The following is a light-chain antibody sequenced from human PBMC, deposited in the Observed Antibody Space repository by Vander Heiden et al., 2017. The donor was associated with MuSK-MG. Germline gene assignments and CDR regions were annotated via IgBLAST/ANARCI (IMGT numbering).Light chain of an antibody. J-gene: IGKJ2*01. Sequence: DTVMTQSPDSLSVSLGERATINCKSSQSVLSSSNNENYLAWYQQKPGQPPKLLIYWASTRESGVPDRFSGSGSGTDFTLTISSLQAEDVAVYYCHQDDYIPSTFGRGTKVEIK. CDR1: QSVLSSSNNENY. CDR2: WAS. V-gene: IGKV4-1*01. CDR3: HQDDYIPST.